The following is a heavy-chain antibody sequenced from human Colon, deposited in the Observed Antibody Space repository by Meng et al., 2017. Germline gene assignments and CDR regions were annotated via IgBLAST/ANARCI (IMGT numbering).Heavy chain of an antibody. V-gene: IGHV2-5*02. D-gene: IGHD3-10*01. CDR2: LYWDETK. CDR3: VRREGGDIFEY. CDR1: GFALSTYGLG. Sequence: QITLGESAPTVVKPTQTLTVNCTFAGFALSTYGLGVGWVRQPPGKTLEWLGTLYWDETKRYNPSLKSRLTINRDTSTNQVVLTMTNMGPVDTATYYCVRREGGDIFEYWGQGALVTVSS. J-gene: IGHJ4*02.